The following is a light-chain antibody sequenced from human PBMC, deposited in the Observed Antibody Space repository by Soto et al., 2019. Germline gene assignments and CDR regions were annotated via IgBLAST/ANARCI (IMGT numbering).Light chain of an antibody. Sequence: EIELTQSPGTLSLSPGERATISCRASQSVSSSYLAWYQQKPGQAPRLLIYGASSSATGIPDRFSGSGSGTDFTLTISRLEPDDFAVYYCQQYGSSSWTFGQGTKVEIK. CDR1: QSVSSSY. CDR2: GAS. J-gene: IGKJ1*01. CDR3: QQYGSSSWT. V-gene: IGKV3-20*01.